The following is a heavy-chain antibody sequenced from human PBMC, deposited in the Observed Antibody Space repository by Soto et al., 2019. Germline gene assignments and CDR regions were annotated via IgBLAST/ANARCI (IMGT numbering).Heavy chain of an antibody. V-gene: IGHV4-34*01. Sequence: SETLSLTCAVYGGSFSGYYWSWIRQPPGKGLEWIGEINHSGSTNYNPSLKSRVTISVDTSKNQFSLKLSSVTAADTAVYYCATPYGSPYYYYGMDVWGQGTTVTVSS. D-gene: IGHD4-17*01. CDR1: GGSFSGYY. J-gene: IGHJ6*02. CDR2: INHSGST. CDR3: ATPYGSPYYYYGMDV.